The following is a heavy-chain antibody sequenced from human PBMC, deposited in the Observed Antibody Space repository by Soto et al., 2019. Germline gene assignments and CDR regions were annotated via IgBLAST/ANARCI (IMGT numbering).Heavy chain of an antibody. CDR1: GGSFSGYQ. V-gene: IGHV4-34*01. D-gene: IGHD3-10*01. J-gene: IGHJ6*03. CDR3: ARGLIVWFGELARRGGYYYYMDV. Sequence: QVQLQQWGAGLLKPSETLSLTCAVYGGSFSGYQWSWIRQTPGKGLEWIGEINDSGNINYNPSLTRRVTILEDRAKKQIALKQSSVTAADPAVYYCARGLIVWFGELARRGGYYYYMDVWGKGTTVTVSS. CDR2: INDSGNI.